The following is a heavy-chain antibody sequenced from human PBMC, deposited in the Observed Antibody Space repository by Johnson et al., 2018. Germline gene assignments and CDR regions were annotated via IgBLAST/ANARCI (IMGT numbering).Heavy chain of an antibody. Sequence: EVQLLESGGGLVQPGGSLRLSCAASRFTFTIYWVNWVRQAPGKGLEWVANVKRDESEKYCVDSVKGRFSISRDNAKDSLYLQMNSLRPEDTAVYYCECERDAFDSWGQVTMVTVSS. V-gene: IGHV3-7*01. CDR2: VKRDESEK. CDR1: RFTFTIYW. CDR3: ECERDAFDS. J-gene: IGHJ3*02.